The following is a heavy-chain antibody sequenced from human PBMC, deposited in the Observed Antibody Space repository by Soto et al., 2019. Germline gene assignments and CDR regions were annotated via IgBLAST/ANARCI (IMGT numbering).Heavy chain of an antibody. Sequence: LRLSCAASGFTFNIYALHWVRQAPGKGLEWVAVISFDGTKKYYSDSVKGRFTISRDNLKNTLYLQMNNLRVEDAALYFCAREDDYGYRYINYGVDVWGQGTTVTVSS. CDR1: GFTFNIYA. CDR3: AREDDYGYRYINYGVDV. V-gene: IGHV3-30-3*01. J-gene: IGHJ6*02. CDR2: ISFDGTKK. D-gene: IGHD4-17*01.